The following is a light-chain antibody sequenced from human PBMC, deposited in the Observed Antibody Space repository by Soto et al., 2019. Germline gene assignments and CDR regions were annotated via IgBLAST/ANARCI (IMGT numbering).Light chain of an antibody. Sequence: QSALTQVASVSGSPGQSITISCTGTSSDVGGRDFVSWYQQHPGKAPKLIIYNVNYRPSGVSDRFSGSKSGNTASLTISGLQADDEADYYCSSYTNAATVVFGGGTKLTVL. V-gene: IGLV2-14*03. CDR2: NVN. CDR1: SSDVGGRDF. J-gene: IGLJ3*02. CDR3: SSYTNAATVV.